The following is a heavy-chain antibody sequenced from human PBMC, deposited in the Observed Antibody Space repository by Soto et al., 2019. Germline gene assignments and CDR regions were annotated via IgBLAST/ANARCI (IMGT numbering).Heavy chain of an antibody. D-gene: IGHD3-9*01. Sequence: TLSLTCTVSSDSIRIGEQDWSRLRHPPGKGLEWIGYIYYSGTTYYNPSPKSPVALTVDTSKNQFSLELSAVTAADTAVYFCASGAILTVYEGMDVWGQGTTVTVSS. V-gene: IGHV4-30-4*08. CDR1: SDSIRIGEQD. CDR2: IYYSGTT. J-gene: IGHJ6*02. CDR3: ASGAILTVYEGMDV.